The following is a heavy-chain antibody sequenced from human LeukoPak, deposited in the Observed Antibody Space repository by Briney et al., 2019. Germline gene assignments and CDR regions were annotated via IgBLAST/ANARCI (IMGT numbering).Heavy chain of an antibody. CDR2: ISSSSSYI. CDR1: GFTFSSYS. CDR3: ARHHYDFWSATIDY. V-gene: IGHV3-21*01. D-gene: IGHD3-3*01. Sequence: GGSLRLSCAASGFTFSSYSMNWVRQAPGKGLEWVSSISSSSSYIYYADSVKGRFTISRDNAKNSLYLQMNSLRAEDTAVYYCARHHYDFWSATIDYWGQGTLVTVSS. J-gene: IGHJ4*02.